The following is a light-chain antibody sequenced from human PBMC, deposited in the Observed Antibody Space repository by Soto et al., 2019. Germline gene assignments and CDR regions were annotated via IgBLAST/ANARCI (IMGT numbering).Light chain of an antibody. CDR1: RSVSNY. Sequence: EIVLTDSPATLSLSPGESATLSCRASRSVSNYLALYQHKPVQAPRLLIYDASSRPTDIPAMFSGRGSWKRLTLTISSLEPEDFALYSCQQRSNWPITLAQRTRLEIK. J-gene: IGKJ5*01. CDR3: QQRSNWPIT. V-gene: IGKV3-11*01. CDR2: DAS.